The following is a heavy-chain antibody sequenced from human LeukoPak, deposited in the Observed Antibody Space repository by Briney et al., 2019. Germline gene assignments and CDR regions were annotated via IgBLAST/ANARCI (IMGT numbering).Heavy chain of an antibody. J-gene: IGHJ4*02. V-gene: IGHV4-39*07. D-gene: IGHD3-10*01. CDR3: ARERAYYGSGTANDY. CDR1: GGSISSSSFY. CDR2: VYYTGNT. Sequence: SETLSLTCTVSGGSISSSSFYWGWIRQPPGKGLEWIGSVYYTGNTYFNPSLNSRVTISLDTSKNQFSLKLSSVTAADTAVYYCARERAYYGSGTANDYWGQGTLVTVSS.